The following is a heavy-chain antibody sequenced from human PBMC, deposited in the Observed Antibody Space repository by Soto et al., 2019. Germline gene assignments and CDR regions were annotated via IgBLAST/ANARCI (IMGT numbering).Heavy chain of an antibody. CDR3: ARDSEIAAAEIVDP. V-gene: IGHV3-33*01. J-gene: IGHJ5*02. Sequence: GGSLRLSCAASGFTFSSYGMHWVRQAPGKGLEWVAVIWYDGSNKYYADSVKGRFTISRDNSKNTLYLQMNSLRAEDTAVYYCARDSEIAAAEIVDPWGQGTLVTVSS. CDR1: GFTFSSYG. D-gene: IGHD6-13*01. CDR2: IWYDGSNK.